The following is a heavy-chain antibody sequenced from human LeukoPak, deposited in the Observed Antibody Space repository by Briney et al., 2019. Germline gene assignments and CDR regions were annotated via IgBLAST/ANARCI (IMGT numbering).Heavy chain of an antibody. CDR3: ARGIESYADYGY. Sequence: SETLSLTCTVSGGSISGSYWSWIRQPPGKGLEWIAYMYNSGSTNYNPSLKSRVTISIDTSKNQFSLKLSSLTAADTAIYYCARGIESYADYGYWGQGILVTVSS. V-gene: IGHV4-59*01. CDR2: MYNSGST. CDR1: GGSISGSY. J-gene: IGHJ4*02. D-gene: IGHD4-17*01.